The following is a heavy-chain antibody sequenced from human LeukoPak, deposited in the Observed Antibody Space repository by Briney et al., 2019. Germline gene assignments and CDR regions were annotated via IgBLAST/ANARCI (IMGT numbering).Heavy chain of an antibody. CDR3: ARVGTDY. J-gene: IGHJ4*02. CDR2: ISYDGSNK. CDR1: GFTFSSYA. Sequence: GSLRLSCAASGFTFSSYAMHWVRQAPGKGLEWVAVISYDGSNKYYADSVKGRFTISRDNSKNTLYLQMNSLRAEDTAVYYCARVGTDYWGQGTLVTVSS. V-gene: IGHV3-30-3*01. D-gene: IGHD1-1*01.